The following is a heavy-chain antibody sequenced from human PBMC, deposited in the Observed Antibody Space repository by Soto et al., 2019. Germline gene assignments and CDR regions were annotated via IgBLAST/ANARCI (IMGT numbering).Heavy chain of an antibody. J-gene: IGHJ4*02. CDR2: MNPNSGNT. Sequence: ASVKVSCKASGYTFTSYDINWVRQATGQGLEWMGWMNPNSGNTGYAQKFQGRVTMTRNTSISTAYMELSSLRSEDTAVYYCARGKEGYDILTGYYRDFDYWGQGTLVTVSS. CDR1: GYTFTSYD. D-gene: IGHD3-9*01. V-gene: IGHV1-8*01. CDR3: ARGKEGYDILTGYYRDFDY.